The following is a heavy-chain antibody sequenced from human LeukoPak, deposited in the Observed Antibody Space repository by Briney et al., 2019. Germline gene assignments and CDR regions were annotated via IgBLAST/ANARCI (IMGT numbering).Heavy chain of an antibody. Sequence: SETLSLTCAVYGGSFSGYYWSWIRQPPGKGLEWIGEINHSGSTNYNPSLKSRVTISVDTSKNQFSLKLSSVTAADTAVYYCARKTTRYYVDVWGKGTTVTVSS. CDR2: INHSGST. CDR1: GGSFSGYY. D-gene: IGHD4-17*01. V-gene: IGHV4-34*01. CDR3: ARKTTRYYVDV. J-gene: IGHJ6*03.